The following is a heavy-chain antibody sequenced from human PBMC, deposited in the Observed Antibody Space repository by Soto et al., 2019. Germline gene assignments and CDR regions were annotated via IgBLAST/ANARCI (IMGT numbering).Heavy chain of an antibody. CDR3: ARAFTVIAARPDWFDP. CDR2: INPNSGGT. CDR1: GYTFTGYY. J-gene: IGHJ5*02. V-gene: IGHV1-2*02. D-gene: IGHD6-6*01. Sequence: ASVKVSCKASGYTFTGYYMHWVRQAPGQGLEWMGWINPNSGGTNYAQKFQGRVTMTRDTSISTAYMELSRLRSDDTAVYYCARAFTVIAARPDWFDPWGQGTLVTVSS.